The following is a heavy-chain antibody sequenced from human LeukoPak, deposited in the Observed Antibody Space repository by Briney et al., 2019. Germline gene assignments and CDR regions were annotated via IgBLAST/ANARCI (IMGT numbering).Heavy chain of an antibody. CDR1: GFTFSNAW. D-gene: IGHD3-10*01. J-gene: IGHJ3*02. CDR3: AKVIDYYGSGSYHAWSAFDI. CDR2: IKSKTDGGTT. Sequence: GGSLRLSCAASGFTFSNAWMSWVRQAPGKGLEWVGRIKSKTDGGTTDYAAPVKGRFTISRDDSKNTLYLQMNSLRAEDTAVYYCAKVIDYYGSGSYHAWSAFDIWGQGTMVTVSS. V-gene: IGHV3-15*01.